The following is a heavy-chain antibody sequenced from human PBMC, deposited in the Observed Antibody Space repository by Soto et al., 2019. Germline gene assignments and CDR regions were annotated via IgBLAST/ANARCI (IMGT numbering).Heavy chain of an antibody. CDR3: AHRPYGYKYVFDY. J-gene: IGHJ4*02. Sequence: QITLKESGPTLVKPTQTLRLTCTFSGFSLSTRGVGVGWFRQPPGRALEWLALIYWDDDMRYSPSLQNRLTITRDTSNTQVVLTMTNMDPVETATYYSAHRPYGYKYVFDYWGQGTRVTVSS. V-gene: IGHV2-5*02. CDR1: GFSLSTRGVG. D-gene: IGHD5-18*01. CDR2: IYWDDDM.